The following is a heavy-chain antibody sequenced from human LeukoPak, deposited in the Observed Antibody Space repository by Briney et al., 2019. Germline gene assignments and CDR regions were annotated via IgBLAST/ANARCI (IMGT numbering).Heavy chain of an antibody. D-gene: IGHD5-24*01. V-gene: IGHV3-7*01. CDR3: ARDQRNGYNYGAFDI. J-gene: IGHJ3*02. CDR2: IKQDGSEK. CDR1: GFTFSSYW. Sequence: GGSLRLSCVASGFTFSSYWMSWVRQAPGKGLEWVANIKQDGSEKYYVDSVKGRFTISRDNAKNSLYLQMNSLRAEDTAVYYCARDQRNGYNYGAFDIWGQGTMVTVSS.